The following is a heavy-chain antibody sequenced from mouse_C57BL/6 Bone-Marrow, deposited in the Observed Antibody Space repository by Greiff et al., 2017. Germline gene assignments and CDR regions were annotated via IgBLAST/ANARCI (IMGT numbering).Heavy chain of an antibody. CDR2: IDPEIGDT. Sequence: EVQLQQSGAELVRPGASVKLSCTASGFNIKDDYIHWVKQRPEQGLEWIGWIDPEIGDTEYASKFQGKATITSDTSSNTAYLQLSSLTSEDTAGYYSASFEGDYFDFWGQGTPLTVAS. V-gene: IGHV14-4*01. CDR1: GFNIKDDY. D-gene: IGHD6-1*01. J-gene: IGHJ2*01. CDR3: ASFEGDYFDF.